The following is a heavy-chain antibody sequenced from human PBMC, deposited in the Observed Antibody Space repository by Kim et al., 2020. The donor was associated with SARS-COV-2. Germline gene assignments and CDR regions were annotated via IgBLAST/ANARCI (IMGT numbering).Heavy chain of an antibody. V-gene: IGHV3-21*01. Sequence: GGSLRLSCAASGFTFSSYSMNWVRQAPGKGLEWVSSISSSSSYIYYADSVKGRFTISRDNAKNSLYLQMNSLRAEDTAVYYCARDSNDYTLPLGHFDYWGQGTLVTVSS. CDR3: ARDSNDYTLPLGHFDY. CDR2: ISSSSSYI. D-gene: IGHD3-16*01. CDR1: GFTFSSYS. J-gene: IGHJ4*02.